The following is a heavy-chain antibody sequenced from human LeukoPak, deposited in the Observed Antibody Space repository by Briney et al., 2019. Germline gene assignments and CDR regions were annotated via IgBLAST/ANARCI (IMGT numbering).Heavy chain of an antibody. CDR2: INTRGDT. CDR1: GWSFNDYY. J-gene: IGHJ5*02. V-gene: IGHV4-34*01. CDR3: ARGQVPAARGYNWFDP. Sequence: SETLSLTCAVYGWSFNDYYWNWIRQPPGKGLEWIGEINTRGDTNFNPSLKSRVTISVDTSKNQFSLWLTSMIAADTAVYYCARGQVPAARGYNWFDPWGQGTLVTVSS. D-gene: IGHD2-2*01.